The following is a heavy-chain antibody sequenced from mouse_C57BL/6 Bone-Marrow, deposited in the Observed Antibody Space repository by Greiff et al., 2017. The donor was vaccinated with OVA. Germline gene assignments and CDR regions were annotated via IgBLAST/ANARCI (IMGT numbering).Heavy chain of an antibody. Sequence: QVQLKQSGAELARPGASVKLSCKASGYTFTSYGISWVKQRTGQGLEWIGEVYPRSGNTYYNEKFKGKATLTADKSSSTAYMELRSLTSEDSAVYFCARWDGNYRFAYWGQGTLVTVSA. CDR2: VYPRSGNT. CDR1: GYTFTSYG. J-gene: IGHJ3*01. D-gene: IGHD2-1*01. CDR3: ARWDGNYRFAY. V-gene: IGHV1-81*01.